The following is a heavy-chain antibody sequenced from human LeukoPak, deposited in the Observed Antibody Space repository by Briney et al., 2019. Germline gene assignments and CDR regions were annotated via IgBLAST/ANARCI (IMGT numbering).Heavy chain of an antibody. CDR2: IYYSGST. J-gene: IGHJ4*02. D-gene: IGHD6-13*01. CDR3: ARQGWSSSWSIDY. CDR1: GGSISSYY. Sequence: SETLSLTCTVSGGSISSYYWSWIRQPPGKGLEWIGYIYYSGSTNYNPSLKSRVTISVDTSKNQFSLKLSSVTAADTAVYYCARQGWSSSWSIDYWGQGTLVTVSS. V-gene: IGHV4-59*01.